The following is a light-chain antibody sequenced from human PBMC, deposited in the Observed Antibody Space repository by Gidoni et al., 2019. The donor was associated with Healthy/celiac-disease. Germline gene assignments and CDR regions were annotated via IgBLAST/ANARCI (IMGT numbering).Light chain of an antibody. CDR2: DVS. CDR3: SSYTSSSTLV. Sequence: QSALTQPASVSGSPGQSITISCTGTSSDVGGYNYVSWYQQHPGKAPKLMFYDVSNRPSGVSNRFSGLQAEDEADYYCSSYTSSSTLVFGGGTKLTVL. CDR1: SSDVGGYNY. J-gene: IGLJ2*01. V-gene: IGLV2-14*03.